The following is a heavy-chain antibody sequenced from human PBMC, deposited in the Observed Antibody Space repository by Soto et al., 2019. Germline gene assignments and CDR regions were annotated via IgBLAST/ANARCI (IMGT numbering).Heavy chain of an antibody. CDR2: INPSGGST. Sequence: QVQLVQSGAEVKKPGAAVKVSSKASGYTFTSYYMHWVRQAPGQGLEWMGIINPSGGSTSYAQKFQGRVTMTRDTSTSTVYMELSSLRSEDTAVYYCARNREPYNWFDPWGQGTLVTVSS. V-gene: IGHV1-46*01. J-gene: IGHJ5*02. CDR1: GYTFTSYY. CDR3: ARNREPYNWFDP.